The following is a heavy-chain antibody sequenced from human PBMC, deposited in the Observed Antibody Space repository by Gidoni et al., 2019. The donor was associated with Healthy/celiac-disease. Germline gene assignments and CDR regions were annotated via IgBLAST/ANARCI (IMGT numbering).Heavy chain of an antibody. D-gene: IGHD3-16*02. CDR2: ISYDGSNK. J-gene: IGHJ6*02. CDR3: ALMITFGGVIVDPEPYYGMDV. V-gene: IGHV3-30*03. CDR1: GFTSSSHG. Sequence: QVQPVESGGGVVQLWRSLRLHCSASGFTSSSHGLHWVRQAPGKGLEWVAVISYDGSNKYYADSVKGRFTISRDNSKNTLYLQMNSLRAEDTAVYYCALMITFGGVIVDPEPYYGMDVWGQGTTVTVSS.